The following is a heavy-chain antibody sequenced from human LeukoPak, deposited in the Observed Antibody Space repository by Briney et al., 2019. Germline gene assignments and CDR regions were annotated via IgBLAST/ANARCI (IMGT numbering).Heavy chain of an antibody. CDR2: IYNSGNT. J-gene: IGHJ1*01. D-gene: IGHD3-22*01. V-gene: IGHV4-59*08. CDR3: ARQWLLTVEYFQH. Sequence: SETLSLTCTVSGGSGSSYFWSWVRQSPEKGLEWIGYIYNSGNTNYNPSLKSRVTISRDMSRNQFSLKLSSVTAADTAVYYCARQWLLTVEYFQHWGQGTLVTVSS. CDR1: GGSGSSYF.